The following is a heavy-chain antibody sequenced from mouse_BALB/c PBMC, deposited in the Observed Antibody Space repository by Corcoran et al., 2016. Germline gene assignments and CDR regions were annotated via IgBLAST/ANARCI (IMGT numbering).Heavy chain of an antibody. CDR3: GSPYYSDY. V-gene: IGHV1-81*01. J-gene: IGHJ2*01. CDR2: IYPGSGST. Sequence: QVQLQQSGPELVKPRASVKMSCKASGDTFTDYVISWVKQRTGQGLEWIGEIYPGSGSTYYNEKFKGKATLTADKSSNTAYMQLSSLTSEDSAVYFCGSPYYSDYWGQGTTLTVSS. CDR1: GDTFTDYV.